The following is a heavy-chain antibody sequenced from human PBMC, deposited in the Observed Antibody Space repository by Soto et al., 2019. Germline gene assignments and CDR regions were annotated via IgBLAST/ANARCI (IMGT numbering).Heavy chain of an antibody. CDR2: IYYSGST. J-gene: IGHJ4*02. Sequence: SETLSLTCTVSGGSISSYYWSWIRQPPGKGLEWIGYIYYSGSTNYNPSLKSRVTISVDTSKNQFSLKLSSVTAADTAVYYCARLNYYGSGSYYFDYWGQGTLVNVSS. D-gene: IGHD3-10*01. CDR1: GGSISSYY. V-gene: IGHV4-59*08. CDR3: ARLNYYGSGSYYFDY.